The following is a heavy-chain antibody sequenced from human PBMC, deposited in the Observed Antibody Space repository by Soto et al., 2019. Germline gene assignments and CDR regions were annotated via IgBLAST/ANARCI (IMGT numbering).Heavy chain of an antibody. CDR3: ARRYFDS. CDR2: IKQDGTET. V-gene: IGHV3-7*01. CDR1: GFTFSDYW. J-gene: IGHJ4*02. Sequence: VHLVESGGGLVQPGESLTLSCVASGFTFSDYWMQWVRQAPGRGLEWVANIKQDGTETHYGDSVRGRFTISRDNARSSLYLQMSNLEVGDTALYYCARRYFDSWGQGTLVTDSS. D-gene: IGHD1-20*01.